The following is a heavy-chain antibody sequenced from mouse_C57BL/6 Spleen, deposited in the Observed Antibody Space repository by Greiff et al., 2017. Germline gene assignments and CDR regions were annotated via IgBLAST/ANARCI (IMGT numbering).Heavy chain of an antibody. V-gene: IGHV1-42*01. CDR2: INPSTGGT. D-gene: IGHD2-3*01. CDR3: AIYDGYYGEMDY. CDR1: GYSFTGYY. J-gene: IGHJ4*01. Sequence: EVQLQQSGPELVKPGASVKISCKASGYSFTGYYMNWVKQSPEKSLEWIGEINPSTGGTTYNQKFKAKATLTVDKSSSTAYMQLKSLTSEDSAVYYCAIYDGYYGEMDYWGQGTSVTVSS.